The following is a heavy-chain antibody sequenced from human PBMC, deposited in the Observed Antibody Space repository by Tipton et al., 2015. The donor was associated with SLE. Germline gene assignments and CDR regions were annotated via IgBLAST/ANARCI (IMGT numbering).Heavy chain of an antibody. CDR3: ARVTGGELSLYLDY. D-gene: IGHD3-16*02. CDR2: INHSGST. Sequence: LRLSCTVSGGSISSSSYYWGWIRQPPGKGLEWIGEINHSGSTNYNPSLKSRVTISVDTSKNQFSLKLSSVTAADTAVYYCARVTGGELSLYLDYWGQGTLVTVSS. V-gene: IGHV4-39*07. J-gene: IGHJ4*02. CDR1: GGSISSSSYY.